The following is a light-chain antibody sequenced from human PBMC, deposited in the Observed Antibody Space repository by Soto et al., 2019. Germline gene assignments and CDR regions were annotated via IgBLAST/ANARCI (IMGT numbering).Light chain of an antibody. V-gene: IGKV1-33*01. Sequence: DIQMTQSPSSLSASVGARVSITCQASVDIRTSLSWFQHKPGRAPKLLIYGASYLETGVPSRFRGSGSGTDFSLTIRSLQPEYIATYYCQHYNNLPPFTFGPATIVYVK. CDR2: GAS. J-gene: IGKJ3*01. CDR3: QHYNNLPPFT. CDR1: VDIRTS.